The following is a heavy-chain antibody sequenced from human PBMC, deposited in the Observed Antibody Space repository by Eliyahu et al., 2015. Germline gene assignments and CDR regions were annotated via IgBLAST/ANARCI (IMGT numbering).Heavy chain of an antibody. D-gene: IGHD5-24*01. Sequence: QVQLQESGPGLVKPSETLSLTCTVSGGSISSYYWSWIRQPPGKGLEWIGYIYTSGSTNYNPSLKSRVTISVDTSKNQFSLKLSSVTAADTAVYYCARQGDGYNYWGNGGFDYWGQGTLVTVSS. J-gene: IGHJ4*02. CDR1: GGSISSYY. CDR3: ARQGDGYNYWGNGGFDY. V-gene: IGHV4-4*09. CDR2: IYTSGST.